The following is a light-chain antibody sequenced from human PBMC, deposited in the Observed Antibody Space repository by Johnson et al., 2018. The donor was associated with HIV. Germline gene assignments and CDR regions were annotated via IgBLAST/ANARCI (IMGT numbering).Light chain of an antibody. J-gene: IGLJ1*01. Sequence: QSVLTQPPSVSAAPGQKVTISCSGSSSNIGNKYVSWYQQLPGTAPKLLIYENSKRPSGIPDRFSGSNSGTSATLGITGLQTGDEADYYCGTWGSSLGEFVYRTGTKVTVL. CDR2: ENS. CDR1: SSNIGNKY. CDR3: GTWGSSLGEFV. V-gene: IGLV1-51*02.